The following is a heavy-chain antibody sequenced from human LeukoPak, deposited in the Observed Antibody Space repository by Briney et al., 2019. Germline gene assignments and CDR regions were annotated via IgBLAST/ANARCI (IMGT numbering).Heavy chain of an antibody. J-gene: IGHJ3*02. CDR2: IYYSGST. D-gene: IGHD3-3*01. CDR3: ARGATIFGVVMDDAFDI. V-gene: IGHV4-59*01. Sequence: SETLSLTCTVSGGSISSYYWSWIRQPPGKGLEWIGYIYYSGSTNYNPSLKSPVTISVDTSKNQFSLKLSSVTAADPAVYYCARGATIFGVVMDDAFDIWGQGTMVTVSS. CDR1: GGSISSYY.